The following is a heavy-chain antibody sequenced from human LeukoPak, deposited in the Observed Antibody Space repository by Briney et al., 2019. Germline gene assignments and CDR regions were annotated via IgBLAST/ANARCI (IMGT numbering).Heavy chain of an antibody. CDR3: ARESDSSGYYDY. CDR2: ISSSSTYT. D-gene: IGHD3-22*01. V-gene: IGHV3-11*06. Sequence: NPGGSLRLSCAASGFSFSNFYMSWIRQAPGKGLEWVSYISSSSTYTNSADSVRGRFTISRDNAKNSLYLQMNSLRVEDTAVYYCARESDSSGYYDYWGQGTLVTVSS. CDR1: GFSFSNFY. J-gene: IGHJ4*02.